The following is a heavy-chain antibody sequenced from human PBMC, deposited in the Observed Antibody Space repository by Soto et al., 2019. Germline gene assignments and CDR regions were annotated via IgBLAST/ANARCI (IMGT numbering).Heavy chain of an antibody. CDR2: ISSTTSYV. J-gene: IGHJ5*01. Sequence: EVQLVESGGGLVKPGGSLRLSCVASGFTFSRYGMNWLRQAPGKGLEWVASISSTTSYVYYADSVKGRFSTSRDNAKNILYLEMYALRTEDTAVYYCARDPSEGRVGNWFESWGQGTLVTVSS. CDR3: ARDPSEGRVGNWFES. D-gene: IGHD2-2*01. CDR1: GFTFSRYG. V-gene: IGHV3-21*06.